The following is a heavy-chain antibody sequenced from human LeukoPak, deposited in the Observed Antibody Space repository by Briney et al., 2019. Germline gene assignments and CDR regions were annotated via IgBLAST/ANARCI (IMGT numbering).Heavy chain of an antibody. J-gene: IGHJ4*02. CDR1: GGSVSSNGYF. V-gene: IGHV3-23*01. CDR2: ISGSGDST. D-gene: IGHD6-19*01. CDR3: AKVRAPSGWLNSDY. Sequence: PSETLSLTCTVSGGSVSSNGYFWNWVRQAPGKGLEWVSGISGSGDSTYYADSVKGRFTISRDNSKNTLYLQMNSLRVEDTAAYYCAKVRAPSGWLNSDYWGQGTLVTVSS.